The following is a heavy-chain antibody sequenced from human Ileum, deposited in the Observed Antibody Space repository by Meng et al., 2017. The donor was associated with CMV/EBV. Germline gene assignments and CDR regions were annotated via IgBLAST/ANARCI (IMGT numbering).Heavy chain of an antibody. J-gene: IGHJ6*02. V-gene: IGHV3-66*02. D-gene: IGHD3-16*01. Sequence: GGSLRLSCAASGFTVSSNYMSWVRQAPGKGLEWVSVIYSGGSTYYADSVKGRFTISRDNSKNTLYLQMNSLRAEDTVVYYCARDVYGKPRRLYYYGMDVWGQGTTVTVSS. CDR1: GFTVSSNY. CDR2: IYSGGST. CDR3: ARDVYGKPRRLYYYGMDV.